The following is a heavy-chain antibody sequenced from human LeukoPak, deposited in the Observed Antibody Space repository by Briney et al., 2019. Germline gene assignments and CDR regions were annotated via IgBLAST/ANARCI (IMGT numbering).Heavy chain of an antibody. Sequence: KPGESLKISCKGSGYSFTTYWIAWVRQMPGEGLEWMGIIYPGDSDTRYSPSFQGQVTISADKSINTAYLQWSSLKASDTAMYYCARPLVGTGYSSSWYFYYWGQGTLVTVSS. CDR1: GYSFTTYW. CDR2: IYPGDSDT. J-gene: IGHJ4*02. V-gene: IGHV5-51*03. D-gene: IGHD6-13*01. CDR3: ARPLVGTGYSSSWYFYY.